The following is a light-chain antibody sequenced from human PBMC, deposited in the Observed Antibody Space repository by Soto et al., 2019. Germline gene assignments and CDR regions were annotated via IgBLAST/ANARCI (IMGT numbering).Light chain of an antibody. V-gene: IGKV1-5*01. CDR3: QQYKSNLYT. CDR1: QPISSW. J-gene: IGKJ2*01. Sequence: DIQMTQSPSTLSESVGDRVTITCRASQPISSWLAWYQQKPGKAPQLLIYDASGLENGVPSRFSGRGSGTEFTLTISGLQPDDFATYFCQQYKSNLYTFGQGTKLEIK. CDR2: DAS.